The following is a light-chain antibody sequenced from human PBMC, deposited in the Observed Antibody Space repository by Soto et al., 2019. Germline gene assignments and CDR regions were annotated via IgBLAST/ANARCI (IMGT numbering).Light chain of an antibody. CDR3: SSYTSSTTSVV. Sequence: QSALTQPRSVSGSPGQSVTISCTGTSSDVGGHKYVSWYQQHPDKAPKVLIFEVSNRPSGISNRFSGSKSGNTASLTISGLQAEDEADYYCSSYTSSTTSVVFGGGTKVTVL. CDR1: SSDVGGHKY. CDR2: EVS. V-gene: IGLV2-14*01. J-gene: IGLJ2*01.